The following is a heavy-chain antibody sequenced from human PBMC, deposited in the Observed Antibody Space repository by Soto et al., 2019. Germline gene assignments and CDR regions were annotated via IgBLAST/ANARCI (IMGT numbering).Heavy chain of an antibody. J-gene: IGHJ2*01. CDR3: ARRAGGAVVWYYDL. CDR1: GFIFSNYA. V-gene: IGHV3-23*01. D-gene: IGHD2-21*01. CDR2: ISGRGGST. Sequence: EEQLLESGGGVVQRGGSLRLSCAASGFIFSNYAMTWVRQAPGKGLEWVSRISGRGGSTYYADSLKGRLTMSRDNSKNTLYLQMNSLSAEDTAIYYCARRAGGAVVWYYDLWGRGTLVTV.